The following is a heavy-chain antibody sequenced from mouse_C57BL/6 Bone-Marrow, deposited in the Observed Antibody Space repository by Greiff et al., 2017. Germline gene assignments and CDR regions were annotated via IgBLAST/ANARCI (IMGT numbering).Heavy chain of an antibody. Sequence: VQLKESGPELVKPGASVKMSCKASGYTFTDYNMHWVKQSHGKSLEWIGYINPNNGGTSYNQKFKGKATLTVNKSSSTAYMELRSLTSEDSAVYYCARKDSSGYVRYFDYWGQGTTLTVSS. CDR3: ARKDSSGYVRYFDY. J-gene: IGHJ2*01. CDR2: INPNNGGT. CDR1: GYTFTDYN. V-gene: IGHV1-22*01. D-gene: IGHD3-2*02.